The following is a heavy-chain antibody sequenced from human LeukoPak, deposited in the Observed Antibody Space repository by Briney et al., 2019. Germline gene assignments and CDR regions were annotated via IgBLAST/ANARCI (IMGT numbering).Heavy chain of an antibody. D-gene: IGHD2-15*01. CDR3: AREKYCSGGSCYNYFDY. V-gene: IGHV4-34*01. J-gene: IGHJ4*02. Sequence: SETLSLTCAVYGGSFSGYYWSWIRQPSGKGLEWIGEINHSRSTNYNPSLKSRVTISVDTSKNQFSLKLSSVTAAGTAVYYCAREKYCSGGSCYNYFDYWGQGTLVTVSS. CDR2: INHSRST. CDR1: GGSFSGYY.